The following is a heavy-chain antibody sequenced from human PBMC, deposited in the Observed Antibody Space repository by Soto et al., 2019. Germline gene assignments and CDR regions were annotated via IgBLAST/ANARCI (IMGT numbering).Heavy chain of an antibody. CDR2: ISNWKGET. CDR1: GYTFTSYY. V-gene: IGHV1-18*04. Sequence: EASVKVSCKASGYTFTSYYMHWVRQAPGQGLEWMGWISNWKGETKYAQKFQGRVTLTTDTSTSTADMELRSLRSDDTAVYYCARDFVDVAALGTFDYWGQGTLVTVSS. CDR3: ARDFVDVAALGTFDY. D-gene: IGHD6-13*01. J-gene: IGHJ4*02.